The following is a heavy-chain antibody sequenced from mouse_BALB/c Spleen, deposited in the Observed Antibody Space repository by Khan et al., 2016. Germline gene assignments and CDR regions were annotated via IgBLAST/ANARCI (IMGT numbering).Heavy chain of an antibody. D-gene: IGHD1-2*01. Sequence: VQLKESGPGLVKPSQSLSLTCTVTGYSITSGYGWNWIRQFPGNQLEWMGYISYSGSTYYNPSLKSRISITRDTSKNQFFLQLNSGTTEYTATYYCARTARIKYWGQGTTLTVSS. CDR2: ISYSGST. V-gene: IGHV3-2*02. J-gene: IGHJ2*01. CDR3: ARTARIKY. CDR1: GYSITSGYG.